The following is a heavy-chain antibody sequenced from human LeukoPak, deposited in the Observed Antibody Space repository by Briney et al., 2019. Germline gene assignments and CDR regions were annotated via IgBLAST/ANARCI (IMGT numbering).Heavy chain of an antibody. CDR3: ARAASWYYDSSGYYHENNYYYYMDV. J-gene: IGHJ6*03. V-gene: IGHV4-4*02. Sequence: SETLSLTCAVSGGPISSSNWWRCVRPPPGKGLEWSGEIYHSGSTYYKPSLKRRTTISVNNSKNYFSLKLSSVTAADAAVYYCARAASWYYDSSGYYHENNYYYYMDVWGKGTTVTVSS. CDR1: GGPISSSNW. CDR2: IYHSGST. D-gene: IGHD3-22*01.